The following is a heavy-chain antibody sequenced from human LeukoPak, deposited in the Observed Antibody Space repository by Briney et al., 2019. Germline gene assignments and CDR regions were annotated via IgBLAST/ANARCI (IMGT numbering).Heavy chain of an antibody. CDR2: ISYDGSNK. J-gene: IGHJ4*02. D-gene: IGHD6-13*01. Sequence: GSLRLSCAASGFTFSSYGMHWVRQAPGKGLEWVAVISYDGSNKYYADSVKGRFTISRDNSKNTLYPQMNSLRAEDTAVYYCAKLQQLTTYWGQGTLVTVSS. CDR1: GFTFSSYG. CDR3: AKLQQLTTY. V-gene: IGHV3-30*18.